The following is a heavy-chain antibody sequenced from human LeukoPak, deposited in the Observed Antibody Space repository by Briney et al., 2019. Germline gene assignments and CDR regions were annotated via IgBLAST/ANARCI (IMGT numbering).Heavy chain of an antibody. CDR1: EYTFTDYY. D-gene: IGHD3-3*01. V-gene: IGHV1-2*02. CDR2: INPNSGGT. Sequence: ASVKVSYKASEYTFTDYYIHWVRQAPGQGLEWMGWINPNSGGTNYAQKFQGRVTMTRDTSISTAYMELSRLRSDDTAVYYCARDFEVVIIEGFYYYGLDVWGQGTTVTVSS. CDR3: ARDFEVVIIEGFYYYGLDV. J-gene: IGHJ6*02.